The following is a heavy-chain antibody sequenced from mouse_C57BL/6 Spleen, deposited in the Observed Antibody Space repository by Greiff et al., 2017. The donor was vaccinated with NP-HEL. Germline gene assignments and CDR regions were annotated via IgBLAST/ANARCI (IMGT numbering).Heavy chain of an antibody. Sequence: DVKLVESGPELVKPGASVKISCKASGYSFTGYYMHWVKQSHGNILDWIGYIYPYNGVSSYNQKFKGKATLTVDKSSSTAYMELRSLTSEDSAVYYCASGSSPFAYWGQGTLVTVSA. CDR2: IYPYNGVS. D-gene: IGHD1-1*01. CDR3: ASGSSPFAY. CDR1: GYSFTGYY. V-gene: IGHV1-31*01. J-gene: IGHJ3*01.